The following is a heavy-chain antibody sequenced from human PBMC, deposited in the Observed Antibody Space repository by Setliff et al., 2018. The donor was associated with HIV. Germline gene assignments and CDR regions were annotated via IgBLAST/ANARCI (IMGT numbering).Heavy chain of an antibody. Sequence: SETLSLTCNVSGDSMSSSAFYWGWVRQPPGKGLQWIGSISFTGQTFYNLSLTSRVTISADTSRDHLFLKLRSVTAADTATYYCAGLGSGWNWVTRIDYWGQGILVTVS. V-gene: IGHV4-39*02. J-gene: IGHJ4*02. D-gene: IGHD6-19*01. CDR1: GDSMSSSAFY. CDR2: ISFTGQT. CDR3: AGLGSGWNWVTRIDY.